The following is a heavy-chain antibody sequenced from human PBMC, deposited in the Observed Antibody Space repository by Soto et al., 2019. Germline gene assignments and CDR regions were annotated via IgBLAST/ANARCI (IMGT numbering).Heavy chain of an antibody. CDR2: ISYDGSNK. Sequence: QVQLVESGGGVVQPGRSLRLSCAASGFTSSSYAMHWVRQAPGKGLEWVAVISYDGSNKYYADSVKGRFTISRDNSKNTLYLQMNSLRAEDTAVYYCARIGAYYYDSSAPAGYWGQGTLVTVSS. J-gene: IGHJ4*02. V-gene: IGHV3-30-3*01. CDR1: GFTSSSYA. D-gene: IGHD3-22*01. CDR3: ARIGAYYYDSSAPAGY.